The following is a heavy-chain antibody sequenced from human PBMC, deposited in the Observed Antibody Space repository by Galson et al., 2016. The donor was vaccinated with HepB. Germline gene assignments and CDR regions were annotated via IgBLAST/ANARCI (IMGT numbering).Heavy chain of an antibody. V-gene: IGHV3-30*18. CDR1: GFAFSNYA. Sequence: LRLSCAASGFAFSNYAMHWVRQAPGKGLEWVAVVSYDGRNKYYADSVKGRFTISRDNSKNTVYLQMNRLRVEDTAVYYCAKNNILAGYSAFDYWGQGTLVTGSS. CDR3: AKNNILAGYSAFDY. D-gene: IGHD3-9*01. CDR2: VSYDGRNK. J-gene: IGHJ4*02.